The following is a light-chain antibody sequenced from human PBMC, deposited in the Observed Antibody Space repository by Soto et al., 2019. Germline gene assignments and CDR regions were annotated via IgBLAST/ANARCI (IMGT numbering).Light chain of an antibody. J-gene: IGKJ5*01. CDR1: QSVSSY. Sequence: EIVLTQSPVTLSLSPGERATLSCRASQSVSSYLAWYQQKPGQAPRLLIYDASNRATGIPARFSGSGSGTDFTFTIDNLEPEDFAIYYCQQRSNWPQITFGQGTRLEIK. CDR2: DAS. CDR3: QQRSNWPQIT. V-gene: IGKV3-11*01.